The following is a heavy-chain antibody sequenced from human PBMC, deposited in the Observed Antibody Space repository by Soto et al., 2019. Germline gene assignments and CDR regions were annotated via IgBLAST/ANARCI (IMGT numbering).Heavy chain of an antibody. Sequence: EVQLLESGGGLVQPGGSLRLSCAASGFTFSSYAMSWVRQAPGKGLEWVSAISGSGGSTYYADSVKGRFTISRDNSKNTLYLQMNSLRAEDTAVYYCAMVRGVMDYFDYWGQGTLVTVSS. D-gene: IGHD3-10*01. J-gene: IGHJ4*02. V-gene: IGHV3-23*01. CDR3: AMVRGVMDYFDY. CDR1: GFTFSSYA. CDR2: ISGSGGST.